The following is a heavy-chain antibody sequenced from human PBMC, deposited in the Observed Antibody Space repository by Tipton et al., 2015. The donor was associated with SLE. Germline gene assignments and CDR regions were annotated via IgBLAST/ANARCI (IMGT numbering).Heavy chain of an antibody. J-gene: IGHJ4*02. Sequence: SLRLSCAASGFTFSHYAMSWIRQAPGKGLEWVSAITGSGDRTYYIDSVKGRFTISRDNSKNSLYLQMNGLRAEDTAVYYCARSPVDYWNGYSAWGQGTLVAVSS. CDR3: ARSPVDYWNGYSA. CDR2: ITGSGDRT. CDR1: GFTFSHYA. V-gene: IGHV3-23*01. D-gene: IGHD3-3*01.